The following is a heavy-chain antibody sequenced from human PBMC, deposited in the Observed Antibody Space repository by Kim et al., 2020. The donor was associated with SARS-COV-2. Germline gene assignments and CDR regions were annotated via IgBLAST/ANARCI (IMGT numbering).Heavy chain of an antibody. CDR3: AGGRAGVVPSPILGLGPFYKCFFMDV. D-gene: IGHD7-27*01. V-gene: IGHV4-34*01. J-gene: IGHJ6*02. CDR1: GGSFSGHH. Sequence: SETLSLTCAVYGGSFSGHHWSWIRQPPGKGLEWIGEINHSGTPKHNPSLKSRLTLSIDTSKNQFSLKLPSVTAADTGFYYCAGGRAGVVPSPILGLGPFYKCFFMDVWGPGTPVSVSS. CDR2: INHSGTP.